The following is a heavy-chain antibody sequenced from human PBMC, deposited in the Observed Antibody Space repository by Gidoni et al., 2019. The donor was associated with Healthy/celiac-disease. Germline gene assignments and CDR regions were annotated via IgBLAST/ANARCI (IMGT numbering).Heavy chain of an antibody. CDR3: ARHYYYGMDV. CDR1: GGSFSGYY. CDR2: INHSGST. Sequence: QVQLQQWGAGLLKPSETLSLTCAVYGGSFSGYYWSWIRQPPGKGLEWIGEINHSGSTNYNPSLKSRVTISVDTSKNQFSLKLSSVTAADTAVYYCARHYYYGMDVWGQGTTVTVSS. J-gene: IGHJ6*02. V-gene: IGHV4-34*01.